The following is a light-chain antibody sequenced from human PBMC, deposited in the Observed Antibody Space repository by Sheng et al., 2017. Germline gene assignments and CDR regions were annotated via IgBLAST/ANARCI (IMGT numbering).Light chain of an antibody. J-gene: IGKJ3*01. V-gene: IGKV1-5*03. CDR3: QQYNSYPFT. Sequence: DIQMPQSPSTLSASVGDRVTITCRASQSISSWLAWYQQKPGKAPNLLIYKASSLESGVPSRFSGSGSGTEFTLTISSLQPDDFATYYCQQYNSYPFTFGPGTKVDIK. CDR2: KAS. CDR1: QSISSW.